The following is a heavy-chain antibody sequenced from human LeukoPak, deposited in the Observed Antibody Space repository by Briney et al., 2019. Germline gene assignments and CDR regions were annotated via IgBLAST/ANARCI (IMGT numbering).Heavy chain of an antibody. CDR1: GFTFSDYY. V-gene: IGHV4-59*01. D-gene: IGHD4-23*01. J-gene: IGHJ3*02. CDR2: IYYSGSA. Sequence: PGGSLRLSCAASGFTFSDYYMSWIRQPPGKRLEWIGYIYYSGSANYNPSLKSRVTISVDTSKNQFSLKLSSVTAADTAVYYCARDGPLPDYGGSQGDAFDIWGQGTMVTVSS. CDR3: ARDGPLPDYGGSQGDAFDI.